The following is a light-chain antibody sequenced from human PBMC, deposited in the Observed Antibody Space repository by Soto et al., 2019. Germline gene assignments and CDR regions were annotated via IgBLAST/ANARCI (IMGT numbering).Light chain of an antibody. CDR3: MQGRQSPYT. Sequence: DVVMTQSPLSLPVTLGQPASISCRSSQGLVYSDGNTYLNWFQQRPGQSPRRLIYKVSNRDSGVPDRWSGGGSGTYFTLTISRVEAEDVGVYYCMQGRQSPYTVGQGTKLEIK. CDR1: QGLVYSDGNTY. V-gene: IGKV2-30*01. J-gene: IGKJ2*01. CDR2: KVS.